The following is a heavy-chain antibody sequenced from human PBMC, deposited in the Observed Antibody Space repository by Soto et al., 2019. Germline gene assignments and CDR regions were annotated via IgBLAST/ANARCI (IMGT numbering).Heavy chain of an antibody. J-gene: IGHJ6*02. CDR1: GFTFSSYG. D-gene: IGHD6-19*01. V-gene: IGHV3-33*08. CDR3: ARDRAVAGTDYYYYFGMDV. CDR2: IWYDGSNK. Sequence: GGSLRLSCAASGFTFSSYGMHWVRQAPGKGLEWVAVIWYDGSNKYYADSVKGRFTISRDNSKNTLYLQMNSLRAEDMAVYYCARDRAVAGTDYYYYFGMDVWGQGTTVTV.